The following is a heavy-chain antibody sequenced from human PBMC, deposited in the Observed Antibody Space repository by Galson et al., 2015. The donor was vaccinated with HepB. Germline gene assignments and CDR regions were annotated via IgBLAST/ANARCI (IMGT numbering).Heavy chain of an antibody. D-gene: IGHD3-10*01. CDR1: GFTFSSYS. Sequence: SLRLSCAASGFTFSSYSMNWVRQAPGKGLEWVSSISSSSSYIYYADSVKGRFTISRDNAKNSLYLQMNSLRAEDTAVYYCARDPGVDAFDIWGQGTMVTVSS. CDR2: ISSSSSYI. V-gene: IGHV3-21*01. J-gene: IGHJ3*02. CDR3: ARDPGVDAFDI.